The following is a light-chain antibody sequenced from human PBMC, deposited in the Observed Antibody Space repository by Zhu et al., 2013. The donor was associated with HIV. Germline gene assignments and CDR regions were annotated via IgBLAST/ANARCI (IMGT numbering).Light chain of an antibody. J-gene: IGKJ1*01. Sequence: DIQMTQSPSTLSASLRDRVTVTCRASQSVFAWLAWYQQKPGKAPNLLIYKASTLQTDVPSRFSGNGSGTEFTLTINSLQPDDFATYYCQQYSSYPWTFGQGTDGGNQT. CDR1: QSVFAW. CDR2: KAS. CDR3: QQYSSYPWT. V-gene: IGKV1-5*03.